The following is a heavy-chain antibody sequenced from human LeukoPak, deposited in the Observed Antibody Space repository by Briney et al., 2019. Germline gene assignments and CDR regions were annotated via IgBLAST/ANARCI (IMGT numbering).Heavy chain of an antibody. Sequence: SETLSLTCTVSGVSINDFQWSWVRQPPGKGLEWIGNIHTIGGTNYNPSLKSRVTISVDASKSQFSLKLSSVTAADTAVYYCARDRDGVWGQGTLVTVSS. CDR1: GVSINDFQ. D-gene: IGHD3-3*01. CDR3: ARDRDGV. V-gene: IGHV4-4*07. J-gene: IGHJ4*02. CDR2: IHTIGGT.